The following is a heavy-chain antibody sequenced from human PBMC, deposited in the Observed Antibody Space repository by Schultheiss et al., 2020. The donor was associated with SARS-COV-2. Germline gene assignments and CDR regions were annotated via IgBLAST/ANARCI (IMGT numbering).Heavy chain of an antibody. CDR1: GGSISSGGYY. CDR2: IYYSGST. J-gene: IGHJ4*02. V-gene: IGHV4-31*03. Sequence: SETLSLTCTVSGGSISSGGYYWSWIRQHPGKGLEWIGYIYYSGSTYYNPSLKSRVTISVDTSKNQFSLKLSSVTAADTAVYYCARTPNYDSSGYQFDYWGQGTLVTVSS. CDR3: ARTPNYDSSGYQFDY. D-gene: IGHD3-22*01.